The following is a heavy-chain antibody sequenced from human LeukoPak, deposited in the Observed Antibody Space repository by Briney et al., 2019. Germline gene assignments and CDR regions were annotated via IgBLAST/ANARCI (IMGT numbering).Heavy chain of an antibody. V-gene: IGHV1-2*02. J-gene: IGHJ4*02. D-gene: IGHD3-22*01. Sequence: ASVNVSCKASGYTFTGYYMHWVRQAPGQGLEWMGWINPNSGGTNYAQKFQGRVTMTRGTSISTAYMELSRLRSDDTAVYYCARGPRITMIVVVTPFDYWGQGTLVTVSS. CDR1: GYTFTGYY. CDR3: ARGPRITMIVVVTPFDY. CDR2: INPNSGGT.